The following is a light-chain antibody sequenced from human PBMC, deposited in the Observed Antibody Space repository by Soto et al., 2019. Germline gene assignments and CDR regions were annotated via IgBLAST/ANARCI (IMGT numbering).Light chain of an antibody. J-gene: IGKJ2*01. CDR2: DAS. V-gene: IGKV3-11*01. CDR1: QSVISY. Sequence: EVVLTQSPATLSLSPGERATLSCRASQSVISYLAWYQHKPGQAPSLLIYDASNRATGIPARFSGSGSGTDFTLTISSPEPEDFAVYYCQQRSNWPPYTFGQGTTLEIK. CDR3: QQRSNWPPYT.